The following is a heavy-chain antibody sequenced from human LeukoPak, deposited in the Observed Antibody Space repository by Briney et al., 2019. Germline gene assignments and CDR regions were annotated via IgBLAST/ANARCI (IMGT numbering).Heavy chain of an antibody. CDR3: ARESTVVFDY. D-gene: IGHD4-23*01. Sequence: GGSLRLSCAGSGFSFSSYGMHWVRQAPGKGLEWMAFIRSDGSNKYYADSVKGRFTISRDSAKNSLYLQMNSLRAEDTAVYYCARESTVVFDYWGQGTLVTVSS. V-gene: IGHV3-30*02. CDR2: IRSDGSNK. CDR1: GFSFSSYG. J-gene: IGHJ4*02.